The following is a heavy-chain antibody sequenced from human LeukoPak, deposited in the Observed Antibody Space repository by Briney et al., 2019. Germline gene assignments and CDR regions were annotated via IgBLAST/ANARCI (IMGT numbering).Heavy chain of an antibody. Sequence: GGSLRLSCAASGFTFSSYAMSWVRQAPGKGLEWVSGVSGRGGSTYYADSVKGRFTISRDNSKNTVYLQMTSLRAEDTAVYYCARDRVEGSYYYYMDVWGKGTTVTVSS. D-gene: IGHD1-1*01. CDR1: GFTFSSYA. V-gene: IGHV3-23*01. CDR2: VSGRGGST. J-gene: IGHJ6*03. CDR3: ARDRVEGSYYYYMDV.